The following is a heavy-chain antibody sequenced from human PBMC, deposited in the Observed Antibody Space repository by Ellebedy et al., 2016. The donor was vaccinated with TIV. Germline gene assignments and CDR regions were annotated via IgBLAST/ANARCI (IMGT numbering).Heavy chain of an antibody. CDR1: GGSITSGSYY. J-gene: IGHJ4*02. CDR3: VRHPTLGTLDY. V-gene: IGHV4-39*01. D-gene: IGHD3-16*01. CDR2: VYFIGST. Sequence: MPSETLSLTCTVSGGSITSGSYYWAWIRQPPGKGLEWVGNVYFIGSTNCNPSLKSRVTISVDTSKNQFSLKLTSVTAADTAVYYCVRHPTLGTLDYWGQGAQVTVSS.